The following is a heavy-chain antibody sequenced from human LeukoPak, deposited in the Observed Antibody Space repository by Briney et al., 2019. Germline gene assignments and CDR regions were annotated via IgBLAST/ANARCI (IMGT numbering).Heavy chain of an antibody. D-gene: IGHD4-17*01. V-gene: IGHV3-48*03. Sequence: GGSLRLSCAASGFTFSSYEMNWVRQAPGKGLEWVSYVTSSGNTIYYADSVKGRFTISRDNAKNSLYLQMNSLRAEDTAVYYCARLTTMTTTGGPFDYWGQGTLVTVSS. CDR3: ARLTTMTTTGGPFDY. J-gene: IGHJ4*02. CDR2: VTSSGNTI. CDR1: GFTFSSYE.